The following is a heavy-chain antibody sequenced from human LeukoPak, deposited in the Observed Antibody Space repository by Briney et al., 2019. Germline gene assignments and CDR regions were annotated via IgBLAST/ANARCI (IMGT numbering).Heavy chain of an antibody. CDR3: AREITGTTWAFDI. V-gene: IGHV4-59*08. Sequence: PSETLPLTCTGSGGSLRSYCWSWIRQPPGKGLQWIGYIYYSGCTKYNPSLKSRVTISVDTSKNQFSLRLSSVTAADTAVYYCAREITGTTWAFDIWGQGTLVTVSS. CDR1: GGSLRSYC. CDR2: IYYSGCT. D-gene: IGHD1-7*01. J-gene: IGHJ3*02.